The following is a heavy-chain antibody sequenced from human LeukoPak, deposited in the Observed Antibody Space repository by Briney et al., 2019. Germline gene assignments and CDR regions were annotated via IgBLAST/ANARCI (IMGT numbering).Heavy chain of an antibody. D-gene: IGHD3-3*01. CDR2: IRSKAYGGTT. V-gene: IGHV3-49*04. J-gene: IGHJ4*02. CDR1: GFTFSSYW. CDR3: TRVLDFWSGYLDY. Sequence: GGSLRLSCAASGFTFSSYWMSWVRQAPGKGLDWVGFIRSKAYGGTTEYAASVKGRFTISRDDSKSIAYLQMNSLKTEDTAVYYCTRVLDFWSGYLDYWGQGTLVTVSS.